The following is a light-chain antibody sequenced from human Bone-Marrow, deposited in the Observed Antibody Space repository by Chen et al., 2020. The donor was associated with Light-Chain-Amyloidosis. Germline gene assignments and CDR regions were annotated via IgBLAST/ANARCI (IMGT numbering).Light chain of an antibody. CDR2: WAS. CDR3: QQYFITPYT. Sequence: DIEMTQSPYSLAVSLGDRVTINCKASQTVLYTHINNNFLAWYQQKPGQPPKLLIYWASTLESGVPDRFSGSESGTDYTLNISSLQAEDVAVYYCQQYFITPYTFGQGTKLEIK. CDR1: QTVLYTHINNNF. J-gene: IGKJ2*01. V-gene: IGKV4-1*01.